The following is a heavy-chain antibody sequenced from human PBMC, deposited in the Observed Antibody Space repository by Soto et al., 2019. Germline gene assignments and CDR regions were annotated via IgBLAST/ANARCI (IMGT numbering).Heavy chain of an antibody. V-gene: IGHV3-23*01. CDR2: ISGSASST. J-gene: IGHJ4*02. D-gene: IGHD5-12*01. Sequence: EVQLLESGGGLVQPEGSLRLSCAASGFTFTDYAMTWVRQAPGKGLEWVSSISGSASSTFYAGSVKGRFTISRDNSRNTVSLQMNSLRAEDTAVYYCAKASSTISPDYWGQGTLVTVSS. CDR1: GFTFTDYA. CDR3: AKASSTISPDY.